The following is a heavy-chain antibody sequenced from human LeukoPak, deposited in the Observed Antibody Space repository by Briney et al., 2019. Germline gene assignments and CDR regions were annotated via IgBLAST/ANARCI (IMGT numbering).Heavy chain of an antibody. D-gene: IGHD3-10*01. CDR2: INHSGST. CDR1: GGSFSGYY. V-gene: IGHV4-34*01. Sequence: PSETLSLTCAVYGGSFSGYYWSWIRQPPGKGLEWIGEINHSGSTNYNPSLKSRVTISVDTSKNQFSLKLSSVTAADTAGYYCARRRITMVRGVVWYFDLWGRGTLVTVSS. J-gene: IGHJ2*01. CDR3: ARRRITMVRGVVWYFDL.